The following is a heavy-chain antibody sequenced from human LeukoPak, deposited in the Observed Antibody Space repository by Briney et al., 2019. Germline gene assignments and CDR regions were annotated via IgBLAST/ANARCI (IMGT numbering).Heavy chain of an antibody. V-gene: IGHV3-23*01. CDR1: GFTFSNYA. J-gene: IGHJ4*02. Sequence: GGSLRLSCAASGFTFSNYAMSWVRQAPGKGLEWVSTISGSGGTTYCADSVEGRFTISRDNSKNTLYLQMNSLRGEDTAAYYCARGVAVSEQYFDSWGQGTLVTVSS. D-gene: IGHD6-19*01. CDR2: ISGSGGTT. CDR3: ARGVAVSEQYFDS.